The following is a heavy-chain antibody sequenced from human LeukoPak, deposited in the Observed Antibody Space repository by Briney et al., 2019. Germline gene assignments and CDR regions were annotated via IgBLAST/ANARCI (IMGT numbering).Heavy chain of an antibody. CDR2: ISYDGSNK. Sequence: GGSLRLSCAASGFIFSNYGMHWVRQAPGKGLEWVAVISYDGSNKYYADSVKGRFTISRDNSKNTLYLQMNSLRAEDTAVYFCARVSEGGTFSDYWGQGTLVTVSS. CDR1: GFIFSNYG. V-gene: IGHV3-30*03. CDR3: ARVSEGGTFSDY. D-gene: IGHD1-26*01. J-gene: IGHJ4*02.